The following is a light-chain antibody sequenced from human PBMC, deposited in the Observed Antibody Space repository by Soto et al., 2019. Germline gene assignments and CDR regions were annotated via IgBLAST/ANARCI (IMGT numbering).Light chain of an antibody. V-gene: IGKV1-39*01. CDR3: QQTYNMPRT. Sequence: DIHMSNSPSSLAASIGDRVTITCRASQSISRHLNWYQQKPGKAPRLLIYAASSLQSGVPSRFSGSGSGTDFILTITSLQPEDSATYYCQQTYNMPRTFGPGTKVDIK. CDR2: AAS. J-gene: IGKJ3*01. CDR1: QSISRH.